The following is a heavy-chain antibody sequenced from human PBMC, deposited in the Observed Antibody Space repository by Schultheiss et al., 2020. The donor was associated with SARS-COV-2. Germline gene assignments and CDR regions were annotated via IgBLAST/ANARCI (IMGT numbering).Heavy chain of an antibody. CDR3: TRDNYGDYGADY. D-gene: IGHD4-17*01. Sequence: GGSLRLSCAASGFTFSSYGMHWVRQAPGKGLEWVGFIRSKAYGGTTEYAASVKGRFTISRDDSKSIAYLQMNSLKTEDTAVYYCTRDNYGDYGADYWGQGTLVTVSS. V-gene: IGHV3-49*04. J-gene: IGHJ4*02. CDR1: GFTFSSYG. CDR2: IRSKAYGGTT.